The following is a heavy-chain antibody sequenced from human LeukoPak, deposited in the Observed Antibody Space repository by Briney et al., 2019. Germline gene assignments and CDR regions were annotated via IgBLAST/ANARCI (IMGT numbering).Heavy chain of an antibody. J-gene: IGHJ4*02. V-gene: IGHV4-34*01. D-gene: IGHD3/OR15-3a*01. Sequence: TSETLSLTCAVYGEPFNGYYWNWIRQSPGKGLEWIGEINHSGSTNYNPSLKSRVTISVDTSKNQFSLKLNSVTAADTAVYYCARRGLVPYFEYWGQGTLVTVSS. CDR1: GEPFNGYY. CDR3: ARRGLVPYFEY. CDR2: INHSGST.